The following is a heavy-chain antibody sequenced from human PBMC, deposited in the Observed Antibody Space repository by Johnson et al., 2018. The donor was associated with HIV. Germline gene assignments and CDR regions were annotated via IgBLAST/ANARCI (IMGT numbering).Heavy chain of an antibody. CDR3: ARAGAVGFDAFDI. V-gene: IGHV3-30-3*01. J-gene: IGHJ3*02. CDR1: GFTFSSYA. D-gene: IGHD6-19*01. CDR2: ISYDGSNK. Sequence: QVQLVESGGGVVQPGRSLRLSCAASGFTFSSYAMHWVRQAPGKGLEWVAVISYDGSNKYYADSATGRFTISRDNSKNTLYLQMNSLRAEDTAVYYCARAGAVGFDAFDIWGQGTMVTVSS.